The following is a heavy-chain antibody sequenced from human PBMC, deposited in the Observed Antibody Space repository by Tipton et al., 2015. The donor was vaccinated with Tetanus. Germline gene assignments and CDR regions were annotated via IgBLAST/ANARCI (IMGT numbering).Heavy chain of an antibody. D-gene: IGHD2-21*01. J-gene: IGHJ4*02. CDR1: GFTFSSYS. CDR3: ARSIPAGPVWPYEH. CDR2: IKQDGNEK. Sequence: SLRLSCAASGFTFSSYSMTWVRQAPGKGLEWVANIKQDGNEKYHVDSVKGRFTISRDNGKNLLYLQMNSLRVEDTAVYYCARSIPAGPVWPYEHWGQGTLVTVSS. V-gene: IGHV3-7*03.